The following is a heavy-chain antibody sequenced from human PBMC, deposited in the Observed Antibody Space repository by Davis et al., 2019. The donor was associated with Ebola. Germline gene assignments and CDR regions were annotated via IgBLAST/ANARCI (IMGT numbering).Heavy chain of an antibody. Sequence: GESLKISCAASGFTFSSYGMHWVRQAPGKGLEWVAVIWYNGSNKYYADSVKGRFTISRDNSKNTLYLQMNSLRAEDTAVYYCARAAVTTPMDVWGKGTTVTVSS. CDR3: ARAAVTTPMDV. CDR2: IWYNGSNK. D-gene: IGHD4-11*01. V-gene: IGHV3-33*01. J-gene: IGHJ6*04. CDR1: GFTFSSYG.